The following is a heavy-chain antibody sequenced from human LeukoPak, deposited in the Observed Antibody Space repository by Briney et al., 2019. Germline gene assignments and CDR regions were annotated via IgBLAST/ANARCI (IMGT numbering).Heavy chain of an antibody. Sequence: PGGSLRLSCAASGFTFSSYGMHWVRQAPGKGLEWVSDINGSGGSTYYADSVKGRFTISRDNFKNTLYLQMNSLRAEDTAVYYCAKKYNTGLDPWGQGTLVTVSS. CDR3: AKKYNTGLDP. J-gene: IGHJ5*02. CDR2: INGSGGST. V-gene: IGHV3-23*01. D-gene: IGHD1-14*01. CDR1: GFTFSSYG.